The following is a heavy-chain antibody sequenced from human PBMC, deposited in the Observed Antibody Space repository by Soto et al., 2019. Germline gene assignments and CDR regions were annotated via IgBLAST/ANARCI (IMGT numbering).Heavy chain of an antibody. V-gene: IGHV3-23*01. CDR1: GFTFSSYA. J-gene: IGHJ4*02. CDR2: ISGSGGST. CDR3: AKVKARPTGYFDY. Sequence: GGSLRLSCAASGFTFSSYAMSWVRQAPGKGLEWVSAISGSGGSTHYADSVKGRFTISRDNSKNTLYLQMNSLRAEDTAVYYCAKVKARPTGYFDYWGQGTLVTVSS.